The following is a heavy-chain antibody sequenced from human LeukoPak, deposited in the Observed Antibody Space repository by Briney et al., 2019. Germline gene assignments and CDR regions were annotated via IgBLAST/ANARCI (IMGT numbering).Heavy chain of an antibody. CDR2: IYSGGST. CDR3: AAVVVAAAFSIEH. Sequence: GGALRLSCAGSGFTVSRNYMDWVRQAPGKGLEWVSVIYSGGSTYYADSVKGRFTIPRDNSKNPLYLQLNSLRAADPAVYPCAAVVVAAAFSIEHWPQGPVVTVLS. D-gene: IGHD2-15*01. V-gene: IGHV3-53*05. CDR1: GFTVSRNY. J-gene: IGHJ1*01.